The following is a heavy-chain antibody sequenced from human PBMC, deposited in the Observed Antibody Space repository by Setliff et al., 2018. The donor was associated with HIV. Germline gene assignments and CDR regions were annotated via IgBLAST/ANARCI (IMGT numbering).Heavy chain of an antibody. CDR3: ARAVGSLGSSMGIDS. J-gene: IGHJ4*02. D-gene: IGHD3-16*01. V-gene: IGHV4-4*08. CDR2: IYTSGGA. CDR1: GGSISSYH. Sequence: SETLSLTCAVSGGSISSYHWMWIRQPPGKGPEWIGYIYTSGGADYDPSLKSRVTISVDTSKNQFSLRLTSVTAADTAVYYCARAVGSLGSSMGIDSWGQGTLVTVSS.